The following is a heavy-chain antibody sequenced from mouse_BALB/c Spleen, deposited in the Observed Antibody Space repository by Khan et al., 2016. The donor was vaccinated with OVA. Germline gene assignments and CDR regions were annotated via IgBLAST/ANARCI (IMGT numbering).Heavy chain of an antibody. V-gene: IGHV1-5*01. CDR2: IYPGNSDT. Sequence: VQLQQSGTVLARPGASVKMSCKASGYSFTSYWMHWVKQRPGQGLEWIGAIYPGNSDTSYNQKFKGKAKLTAVTSASTAYMELSSLTNEDSAVYYCTDGNHVGWFAYWGQGTLVTVSA. CDR1: GYSFTSYW. J-gene: IGHJ3*01. D-gene: IGHD2-1*01. CDR3: TDGNHVGWFAY.